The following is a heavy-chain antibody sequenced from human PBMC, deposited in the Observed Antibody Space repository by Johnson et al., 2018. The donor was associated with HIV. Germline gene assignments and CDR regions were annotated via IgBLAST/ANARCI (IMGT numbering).Heavy chain of an antibody. J-gene: IGHJ3*02. CDR2: ISYDGSEK. CDR3: ARDTSWSDTGSIDAFDI. D-gene: IGHD1-14*01. CDR1: GFTFSSYG. Sequence: QMQLVESGGGVVQPGRSLRLSCAASGFTFSSYGMHWVRQAPGKGLEWVAFISYDGSEKYYVDAVKGRFTISRDNAKNSLYLQMNSLRAEDTAVYYCARDTSWSDTGSIDAFDIWGQGTMVTVSS. V-gene: IGHV3-33*05.